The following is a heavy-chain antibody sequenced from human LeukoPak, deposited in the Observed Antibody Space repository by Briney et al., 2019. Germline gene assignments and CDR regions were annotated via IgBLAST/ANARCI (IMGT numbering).Heavy chain of an antibody. CDR1: GFTFSSYA. CDR3: AKGDIVVVVAAY. Sequence: GGSLRLSCAAPGFTFSSYAMSWVRQAPGKGLEWVSAISGSGGSTYYADSVKGRFTISRDNSKNTLYLQMNSLRAEDTAVYYCAKGDIVVVVAAYWGQGTLVTVSS. CDR2: ISGSGGST. J-gene: IGHJ4*02. V-gene: IGHV3-23*01. D-gene: IGHD2-15*01.